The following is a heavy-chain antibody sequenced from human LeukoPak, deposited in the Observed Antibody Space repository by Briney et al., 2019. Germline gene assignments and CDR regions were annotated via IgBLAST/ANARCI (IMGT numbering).Heavy chain of an antibody. CDR2: IGTAGDT. CDR3: ARGRGWGTFDI. CDR1: GFTFSSYD. V-gene: IGHV3-13*04. Sequence: GGSLRLSCAASGFTFSSYDMHWVRHGTGKGLEWVSAIGTAGDTYYPGSVKGRFTTSRENAKNSLYLQMNSLRGGDTAVYYCARGRGWGTFDIWGQGTMVTVSS. D-gene: IGHD3-10*01. J-gene: IGHJ3*02.